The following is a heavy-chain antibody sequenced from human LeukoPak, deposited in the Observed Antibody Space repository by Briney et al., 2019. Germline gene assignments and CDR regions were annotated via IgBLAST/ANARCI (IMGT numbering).Heavy chain of an antibody. Sequence: SETLSLTCTVSGDSISSSYYWGWIRPPPGKGLEWIGSIYHSGITYYNPSLKSRVTISADTSKNQFSLKLSSVTAADTAVYFCARVTGSSWYYSYYMDVWGEGTTVTVSS. D-gene: IGHD6-13*01. CDR3: ARVTGSSWYYSYYMDV. J-gene: IGHJ6*03. CDR1: GDSISSSYY. CDR2: IYHSGIT. V-gene: IGHV4-38-2*02.